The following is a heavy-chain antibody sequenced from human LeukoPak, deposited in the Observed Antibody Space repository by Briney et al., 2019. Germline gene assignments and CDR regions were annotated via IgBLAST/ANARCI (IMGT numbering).Heavy chain of an antibody. D-gene: IGHD3-9*01. V-gene: IGHV1-8*02. CDR1: GYTFTSYG. J-gene: IGHJ4*02. CDR3: ASYDILTGVDY. CDR2: MNPNSGNT. Sequence: ASVKVSCKASGYTFTSYGISWVRQAPGQGLEWMGWMNPNSGNTGYAQKFQGRVTMTRNTSISTAYMELSSLRSEDTAVYYCASYDILTGVDYWGQGTLVTVSS.